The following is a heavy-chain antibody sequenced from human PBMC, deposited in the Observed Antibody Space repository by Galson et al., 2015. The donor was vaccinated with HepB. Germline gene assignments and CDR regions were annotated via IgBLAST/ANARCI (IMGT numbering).Heavy chain of an antibody. Sequence: SVKVSCKASGSTFTSYAMHWVRQAPGQRLEWMGWINAGNGNTKYSQKFQGRVTMTEETSTDTAYMELSSLRSEDTAVYYCATADGGNSFDFWGQGTLVAVSS. D-gene: IGHD4-23*01. CDR3: ATADGGNSFDF. V-gene: IGHV1-3*01. J-gene: IGHJ4*02. CDR2: INAGNGNT. CDR1: GSTFTSYA.